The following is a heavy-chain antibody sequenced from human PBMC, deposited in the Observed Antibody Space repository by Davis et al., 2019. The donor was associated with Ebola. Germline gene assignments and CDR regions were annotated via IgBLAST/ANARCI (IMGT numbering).Heavy chain of an antibody. CDR2: MNPNSGNT. CDR3: ARGITMVRGENWFDP. J-gene: IGHJ5*02. D-gene: IGHD3-10*01. CDR1: GYTFTSYD. Sequence: AASVKVSCKASGYTFTSYDINWVRQATGQGLEWMGWMNPNSGNTGYAQKFQGRVTMTRNTSISTAYMELSSLRSEDTAVYYCARGITMVRGENWFDPWGQGTLVTVSS. V-gene: IGHV1-8*01.